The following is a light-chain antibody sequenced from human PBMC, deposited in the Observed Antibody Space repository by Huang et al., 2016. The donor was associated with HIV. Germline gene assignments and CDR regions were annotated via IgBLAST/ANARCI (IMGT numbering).Light chain of an antibody. CDR3: QQRGAWPLT. Sequence: DIVLTQYPATLSLSPGQRATLSCRASQNINNYLVWYQQKPGQAPRLLIYDSFNRATGIPARFSGSGSGTDFTLTINTLEPEDFAVYYCQQRGAWPLTFGGGTKVEIK. J-gene: IGKJ4*01. CDR2: DSF. V-gene: IGKV3-11*01. CDR1: QNINNY.